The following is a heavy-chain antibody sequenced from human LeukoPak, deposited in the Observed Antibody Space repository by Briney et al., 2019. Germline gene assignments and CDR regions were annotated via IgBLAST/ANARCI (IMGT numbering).Heavy chain of an antibody. V-gene: IGHV4-39*07. Sequence: SETLSLTCTVSGGSISSSSYYWGWIRQPPGKGLEWIGSIYYSGSTYYNPSLKSRVTISVDTSKNQFSLKLSSVTAADTAVDYCAREIDDSSGYYRPYYYYYMDVWGKGTTVTVSS. J-gene: IGHJ6*03. CDR3: AREIDDSSGYYRPYYYYYMDV. CDR1: GGSISSSSYY. CDR2: IYYSGST. D-gene: IGHD3-22*01.